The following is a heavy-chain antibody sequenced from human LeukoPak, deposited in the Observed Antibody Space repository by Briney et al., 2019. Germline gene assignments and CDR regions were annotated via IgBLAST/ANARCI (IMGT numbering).Heavy chain of an antibody. Sequence: SETLSLTCAVYGESFSGYYWNWIRQPPGKGLEWIGEINHSGSTNYNPSLKSRVTISVDTSKNQFSLKLSSVTAADTAVYYCARGGDKVEMATISAFDIWGQGTMVTVSS. CDR1: GESFSGYY. CDR2: INHSGST. J-gene: IGHJ3*02. D-gene: IGHD5-24*01. V-gene: IGHV4-34*01. CDR3: ARGGDKVEMATISAFDI.